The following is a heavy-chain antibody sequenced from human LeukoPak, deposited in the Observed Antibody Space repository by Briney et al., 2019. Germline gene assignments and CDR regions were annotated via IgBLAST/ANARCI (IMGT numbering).Heavy chain of an antibody. CDR1: GFTFSSYS. V-gene: IGHV3-21*01. CDR2: ISTSSSYI. J-gene: IGHJ5*02. D-gene: IGHD6-13*01. Sequence: GGSLRLSCAAYGFTFSSYSMNWVRQAPGKGLEWVSFISTSSSYIYYADSVKGRFTISRDNAKNSLYLEMNSLRAEDTAVYYCAKDTGSSWYSYWFDPWGQGTLVTVSS. CDR3: AKDTGSSWYSYWFDP.